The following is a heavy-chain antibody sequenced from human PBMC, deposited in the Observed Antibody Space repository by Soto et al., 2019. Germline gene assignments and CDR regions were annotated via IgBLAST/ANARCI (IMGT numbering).Heavy chain of an antibody. J-gene: IGHJ6*02. CDR3: ARHYCSSASCYRVYYYYYGMDV. D-gene: IGHD2-2*01. Sequence: GESLQISCKGSGYSFTSYWIGWVRQMPGKGLEWMGIIYPGDSDTRYSPSFQGQVTISADKSISTAYLQWSSLNASDTAMYYCARHYCSSASCYRVYYYYYGMDVWGQGTTVTVSS. V-gene: IGHV5-51*01. CDR1: GYSFTSYW. CDR2: IYPGDSDT.